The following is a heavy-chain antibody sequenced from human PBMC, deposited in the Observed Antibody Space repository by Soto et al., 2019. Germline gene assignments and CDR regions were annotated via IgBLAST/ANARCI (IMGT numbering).Heavy chain of an antibody. CDR1: GYTFTSYG. D-gene: IGHD6-19*01. CDR2: ISAYNGNT. J-gene: IGHJ3*02. V-gene: IGHV1-18*01. Sequence: QVQLVQSGAEVKKPGASVKVSCKSSGYTFTSYGISWVRQAPGQGLEWMGWISAYNGNTNYAQKLQGRVTMTTDTSTSTAYMELRSLRSDDTAVYYCARDRGRSGWYVSDAFDIWGQGTMVTVSS. CDR3: ARDRGRSGWYVSDAFDI.